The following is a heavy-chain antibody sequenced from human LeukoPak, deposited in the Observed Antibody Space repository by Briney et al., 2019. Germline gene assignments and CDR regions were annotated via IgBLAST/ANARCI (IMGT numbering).Heavy chain of an antibody. CDR3: AKFDYDFWRTGYY. CDR1: GFTFSSYA. V-gene: IGHV3-23*01. D-gene: IGHD3-3*01. Sequence: GGSLRLSCAASGFTFSSYAMGWVRQAPGKGMEWVSAISGSGGSTYYADSVKGRFTISRDNSKNTLYLQMNSLRAEDTAVYYCAKFDYDFWRTGYYWGQGTLVTVSS. CDR2: ISGSGGST. J-gene: IGHJ4*02.